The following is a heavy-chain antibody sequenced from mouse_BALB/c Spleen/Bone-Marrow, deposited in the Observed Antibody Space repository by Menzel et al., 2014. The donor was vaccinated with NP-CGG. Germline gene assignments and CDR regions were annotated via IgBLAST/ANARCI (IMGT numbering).Heavy chain of an antibody. D-gene: IGHD2-14*01. Sequence: LQQSGSELVRPGASVKLSCKASGYTFTSYWMHWVKQRHGQGLEWIGNIYPGSGSTNYDEKFKSKGTLTVDTSSSTAFMHLSSLTSEDSAVYYCTREDYRYDGFAYWGQGTLVTVSA. J-gene: IGHJ3*01. CDR3: TREDYRYDGFAY. CDR1: GYTFTSYW. V-gene: IGHV1S22*01. CDR2: IYPGSGST.